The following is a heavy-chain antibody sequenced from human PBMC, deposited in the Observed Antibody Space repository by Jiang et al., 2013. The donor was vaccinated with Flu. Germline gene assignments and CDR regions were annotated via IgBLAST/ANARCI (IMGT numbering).Heavy chain of an antibody. Sequence: TLSLTCTVSGGSVSSGSYYWSWIRQPPGKGLEWIGYIYYSGSTNYNPSLKSRVTISVDTSKNQFSLKLSSVTAADTAVYYCARRTALGRSLYYFDYWGQGTLVTVSS. CDR1: GGSVSSGSYY. CDR3: ARRTALGRSLYYFDY. CDR2: IYYSGST. J-gene: IGHJ4*02. V-gene: IGHV4-61*01. D-gene: IGHD7-27*01.